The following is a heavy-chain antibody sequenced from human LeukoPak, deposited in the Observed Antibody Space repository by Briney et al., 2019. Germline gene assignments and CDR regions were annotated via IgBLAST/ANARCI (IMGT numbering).Heavy chain of an antibody. D-gene: IGHD2-2*01. CDR2: IYYSGST. J-gene: IGHJ4*02. CDR1: GGSISSGDYY. V-gene: IGHV4-30-4*01. Sequence: PSQTLSLTCTVSGGSISSGDYYWSWIRQPPGKGLEWIGHIYYSGSTYYNPSLKSRVTISVDTSKNQFSLKLSSVTAADTAVYYCARYCSSTSCSPGIYYFDYWGQGTLVTVSS. CDR3: ARYCSSTSCSPGIYYFDY.